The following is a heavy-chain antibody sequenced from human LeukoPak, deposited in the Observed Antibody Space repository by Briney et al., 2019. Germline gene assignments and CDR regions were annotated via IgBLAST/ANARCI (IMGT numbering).Heavy chain of an antibody. D-gene: IGHD1-14*01. V-gene: IGHV3-74*01. CDR2: IFSYRSTT. J-gene: IGHJ3*02. CDR3: TRDCRNMAFDI. Sequence: WVSRIFSYRSTTSYASSVKGGFNICRQNDKNNLCMQMNSLREEDTAVYYCTRDCRNMAFDIWGQGTLVTVSS.